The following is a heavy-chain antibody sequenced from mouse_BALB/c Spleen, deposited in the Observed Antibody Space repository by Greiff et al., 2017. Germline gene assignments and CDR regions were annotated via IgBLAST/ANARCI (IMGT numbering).Heavy chain of an antibody. CDR2: ISSGGGST. Sequence: EVQRVESGGGLVKPGGSLKLSCAASGFAFSSYDMSWVRQTPEKRLEWVAYISSGGGSTYYPDTVKGRFTISRDNAKNTLYLQMSSLKSEDTAMYYCARHNYGNYNYAMDYWGQGTSVTVSS. CDR1: GFAFSSYD. J-gene: IGHJ4*01. D-gene: IGHD2-1*01. V-gene: IGHV5-12-1*01. CDR3: ARHNYGNYNYAMDY.